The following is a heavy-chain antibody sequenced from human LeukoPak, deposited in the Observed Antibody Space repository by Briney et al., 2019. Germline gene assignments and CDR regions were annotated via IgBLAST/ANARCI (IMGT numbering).Heavy chain of an antibody. V-gene: IGHV4-34*01. CDR1: GGSFSGCY. D-gene: IGHD3-16*01. CDR3: ARRRRVTGGFDY. Sequence: SETLSLTCAVYGGSFSGCYWSWIRQPPGKGLEWIGEINHSGSTNYNPSLKSRVTISVDTSKNQFSLKLSSVTAADTAVYYCARRRRVTGGFDYWGQGTLVTVSS. J-gene: IGHJ4*02. CDR2: INHSGST.